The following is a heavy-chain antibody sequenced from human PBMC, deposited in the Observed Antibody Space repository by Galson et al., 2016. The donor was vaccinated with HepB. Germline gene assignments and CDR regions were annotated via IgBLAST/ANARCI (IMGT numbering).Heavy chain of an antibody. CDR2: ISDSGGST. V-gene: IGHV3-23*01. J-gene: IGHJ6*02. CDR1: GLTFNSYA. Sequence: SLRLSCAASGLTFNSYAMSWVRQAPGKGLEWVSTISDSGGSTYYADSVKGRFTISRDNSKNTLYLQMNSLRPEDTAIYYCAKVLTPDGDYYYYGMDVWGQGTTVTVSS. CDR3: AKVLTPDGDYYYYGMDV. D-gene: IGHD4-17*01.